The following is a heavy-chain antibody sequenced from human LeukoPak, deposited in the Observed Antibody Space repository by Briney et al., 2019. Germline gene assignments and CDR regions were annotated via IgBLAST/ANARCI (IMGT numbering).Heavy chain of an antibody. CDR3: ARVRPWYSSSWYYFDY. J-gene: IGHJ4*02. D-gene: IGHD6-13*01. V-gene: IGHV4-59*01. CDR2: IYYSGST. CDR1: GGSISSDY. Sequence: PSETLSLTCTVSGGSISSDYWSWIRQPPGKGLEWIGYIYYSGSTNYNPYLKSRVTISVDTSKNQFSLKLSSVTAADTAVYYCARVRPWYSSSWYYFDYWGQGTLVTVSS.